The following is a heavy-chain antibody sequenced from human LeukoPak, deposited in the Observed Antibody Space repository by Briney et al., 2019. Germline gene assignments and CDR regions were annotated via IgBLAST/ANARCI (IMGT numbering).Heavy chain of an antibody. D-gene: IGHD3-10*01. V-gene: IGHV4-4*07. CDR3: AREWNYYGSGNYYNGAFDI. CDR2: IHTSGST. Sequence: SETLSLTCTAPGGSISSDYWSWIRQPAGKGLEWIGRIHTSGSTNYNPSLKSRVTMSLDTSKKQFSLKLSSVTAADTAVYYCAREWNYYGSGNYYNGAFDIWGPGTMVTVSS. J-gene: IGHJ3*02. CDR1: GGSISSDY.